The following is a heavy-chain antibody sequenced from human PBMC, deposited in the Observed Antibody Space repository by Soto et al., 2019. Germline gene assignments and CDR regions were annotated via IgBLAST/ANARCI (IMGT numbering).Heavy chain of an antibody. CDR2: INPSNGST. J-gene: IGHJ4*02. Sequence: ALVKVACKASGYTFTIYYMHWGRKAPGQGLEWMGIINPSNGSTSYAQKFQGRVTMTTDTSTSTAYMEVRSLRVDDTAVYYCARDGGAVWGTYRQRAPRFDYWGQGTLVTVSS. CDR3: ARDGGAVWGTYRQRAPRFDY. D-gene: IGHD3-16*02. CDR1: GYTFTIYY. V-gene: IGHV1-46*01.